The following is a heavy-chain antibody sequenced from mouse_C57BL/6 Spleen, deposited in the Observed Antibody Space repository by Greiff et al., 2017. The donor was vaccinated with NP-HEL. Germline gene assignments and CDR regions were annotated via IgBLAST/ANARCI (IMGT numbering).Heavy chain of an antibody. CDR3: ARRDVGAYFDV. CDR2: IYPRDGST. J-gene: IGHJ1*03. CDR1: GYTFTSYD. D-gene: IGHD3-3*01. Sequence: QVQLKESGPELVKPGASVKLSCKASGYTFTSYDINWVKQRPGQGLEWIGWIYPRDGSTKYNEKFKGKATLTVDTSSSTAYMELHSLTSEDSAVYFCARRDVGAYFDVWGTGTTVTVSS. V-gene: IGHV1-85*01.